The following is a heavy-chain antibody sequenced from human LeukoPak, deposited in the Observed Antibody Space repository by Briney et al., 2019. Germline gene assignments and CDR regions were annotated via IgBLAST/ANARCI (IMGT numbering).Heavy chain of an antibody. CDR3: ARGPRSGYSDY. CDR2: INHSGST. V-gene: IGHV4-34*01. D-gene: IGHD3-3*01. J-gene: IGHJ4*02. CDR1: GGSFSGYY. Sequence: PSETLSLTCAVYGGSFSGYYWSWIRQPPGKGLEWIGEINHSGSTNYNPSLKSRVTISVDTSKNQFSLKLSSVTAADTAVYYCARGPRSGYSDYWGQGTLVTVSS.